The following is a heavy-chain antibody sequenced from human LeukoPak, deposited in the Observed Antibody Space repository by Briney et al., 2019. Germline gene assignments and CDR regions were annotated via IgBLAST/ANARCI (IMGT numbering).Heavy chain of an antibody. CDR2: ISSSGSTI. CDR1: GFTFSDYY. Sequence: GGSLRLSCAASGFTFSDYYMSWIRQAPGKGLEWVSYISSSGSTIYYADSVKGRFTISRDNAKNSLYLQMNSLRAEDTAVYYCAKDITVAAAGPFDYWGQGTLVTVSS. J-gene: IGHJ4*02. D-gene: IGHD6-13*01. CDR3: AKDITVAAAGPFDY. V-gene: IGHV3-11*01.